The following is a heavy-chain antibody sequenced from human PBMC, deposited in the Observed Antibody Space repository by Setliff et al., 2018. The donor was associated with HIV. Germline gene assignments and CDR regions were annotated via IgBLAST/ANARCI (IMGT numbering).Heavy chain of an antibody. CDR2: IHYNEKT. V-gene: IGHV4-38-2*01. CDR3: ASRIYYYDSNNFLREEGFDP. D-gene: IGHD3-22*01. J-gene: IGHJ5*02. Sequence: PSETLSLTCAVSGYSIRSGYYWAWIRQPPGKGLEYIGSIHYNEKTYYNPSLKSRVTISIDTSKNQFSLNLTSVTAADTAVYYCASRIYYYDSNNFLREEGFDPWGQGTLVTVSS. CDR1: GYSIRSGYY.